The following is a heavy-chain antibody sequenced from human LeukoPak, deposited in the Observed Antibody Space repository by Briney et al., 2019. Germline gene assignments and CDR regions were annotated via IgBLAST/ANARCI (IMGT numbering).Heavy chain of an antibody. Sequence: GGSLRLSCAASGFTFSSCGMHWVRQAPGKGLEWVAVIWYDGSNKYYADSVKGRFTISRDNSKNTLYLQMNSLRAEDTAVYYCARGFGIYGMDVWGQGTTVTVSS. CDR1: GFTFSSCG. J-gene: IGHJ6*02. D-gene: IGHD1-20*01. CDR3: ARGFGIYGMDV. V-gene: IGHV3-33*01. CDR2: IWYDGSNK.